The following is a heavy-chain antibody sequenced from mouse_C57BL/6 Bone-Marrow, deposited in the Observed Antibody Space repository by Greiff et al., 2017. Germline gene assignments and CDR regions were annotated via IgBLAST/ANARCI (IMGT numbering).Heavy chain of an antibody. Sequence: EVQRVESGPGLVKPSQSLSLTCSVTGYSITSGYYWNWIRQFPGNKLEWMGYISYDGSNNYNQSLKNRISITRDTSKNQFFLKLNSVTTEDTATYYCARVYYWYFDVWGTGTTVTVAS. CDR2: ISYDGSN. CDR3: ARVYYWYFDV. J-gene: IGHJ1*03. CDR1: GYSITSGYY. V-gene: IGHV3-6*01.